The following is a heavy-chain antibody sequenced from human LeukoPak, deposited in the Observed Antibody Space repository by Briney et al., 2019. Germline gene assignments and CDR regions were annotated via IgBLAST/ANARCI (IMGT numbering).Heavy chain of an antibody. J-gene: IGHJ4*02. D-gene: IGHD4-11*01. CDR2: IKPNSGAT. Sequence: ASVTVSCKASGYTFTGYYMHWVRQAPGQGLEWMGWIKPNSGATNYAQTFQGRVTMTRDTSISTAYMELSRLRSDDTAVYYCARDLGTVTTNYFDYWGQGTLVTVSS. CDR1: GYTFTGYY. CDR3: ARDLGTVTTNYFDY. V-gene: IGHV1-2*02.